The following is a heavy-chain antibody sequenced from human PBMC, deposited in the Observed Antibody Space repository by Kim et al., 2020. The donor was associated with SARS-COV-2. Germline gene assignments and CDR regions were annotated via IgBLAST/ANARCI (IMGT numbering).Heavy chain of an antibody. V-gene: IGHV4-34*01. Sequence: SETLSLTCAVYGGSFSGYYWSWIRQPPGKGLEWIGEINHSGSTNYNPSLKSRVTISVDTSKNQFSLNLSSVTAADTAVYYCARAEKTITMVRGVIGPNDYWGQGTLVTVSS. CDR1: GGSFSGYY. J-gene: IGHJ4*02. CDR3: ARAEKTITMVRGVIGPNDY. D-gene: IGHD3-10*01. CDR2: INHSGST.